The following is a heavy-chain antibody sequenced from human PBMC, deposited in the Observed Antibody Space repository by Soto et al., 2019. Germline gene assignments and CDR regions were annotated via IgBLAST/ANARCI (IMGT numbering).Heavy chain of an antibody. CDR3: AREGGYGDYPDY. J-gene: IGHJ4*02. V-gene: IGHV4-59*01. CDR1: GGSISGYY. D-gene: IGHD4-17*01. CDR2: IYYSGST. Sequence: SETLSLTCTVSGGSISGYYWSWIRQPPGKGLEWIGYIYYSGSTNYNPSLKSRVTISVDTSKNQFSLKLSSVTAADTAVYYCAREGGYGDYPDYWGQGTLVTVSS.